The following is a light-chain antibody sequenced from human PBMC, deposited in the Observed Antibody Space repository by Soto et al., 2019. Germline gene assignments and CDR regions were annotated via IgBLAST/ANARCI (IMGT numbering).Light chain of an antibody. Sequence: ENLLTQSPGTLSLSPGERATLSFRASQSVNSRYLAWYQQKPGQAPRLFIYGASNRATGIPDRFSGRGSGTGFTLTISALVTEAFAVYYCQDYGNSPFSLGPETKVDI. J-gene: IGKJ3*01. CDR1: QSVNSRY. V-gene: IGKV3-20*01. CDR2: GAS. CDR3: QDYGNSPFS.